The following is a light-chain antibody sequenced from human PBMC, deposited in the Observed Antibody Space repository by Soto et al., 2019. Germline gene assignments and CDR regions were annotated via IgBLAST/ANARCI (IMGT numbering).Light chain of an antibody. CDR1: QSISDT. V-gene: IGKV3-15*01. CDR2: GAS. Sequence: EIVMTQSPATLPVSPGGRATLSCRASQSISDTLAWYQQKPGQAPRLLIHGASTRATGFPGRFSGSGSGTDFTLTISSLQSEDFAVYYCQQYNNWPWTFGQGTKVEIK. CDR3: QQYNNWPWT. J-gene: IGKJ1*01.